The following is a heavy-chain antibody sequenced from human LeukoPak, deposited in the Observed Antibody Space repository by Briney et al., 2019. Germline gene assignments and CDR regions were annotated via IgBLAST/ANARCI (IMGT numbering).Heavy chain of an antibody. CDR1: GFNLRTYW. Sequence: TGGSLRLSCAASGFNLRTYWMHWVRQAPGKGLVWVSRSNTDGSSTTYADSVKGRFTISRDNAKNTLYLQMNSLRAEDTAVYYCAIQNQLLVLGYWGQGTLVTVSS. D-gene: IGHD2-2*01. CDR2: SNTDGSST. CDR3: AIQNQLLVLGY. J-gene: IGHJ4*02. V-gene: IGHV3-74*03.